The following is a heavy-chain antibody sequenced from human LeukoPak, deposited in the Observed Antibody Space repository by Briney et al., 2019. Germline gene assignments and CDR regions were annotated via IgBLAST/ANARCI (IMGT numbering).Heavy chain of an antibody. V-gene: IGHV4-38-2*02. CDR2: RYHSGST. CDR3: ARGGLNTMVRGVIRYYYMDV. J-gene: IGHJ6*03. D-gene: IGHD3-10*01. CDR1: GYSISSGYY. Sequence: SETLSLTCTVSGYSISSGYYWGWIRQPPGKGLEWIGSRYHSGSTYYNPSLKSRVTISVDTSKNQFSLKLSSVTAADTAVYYCARGGLNTMVRGVIRYYYMDVWGKGTTVTISS.